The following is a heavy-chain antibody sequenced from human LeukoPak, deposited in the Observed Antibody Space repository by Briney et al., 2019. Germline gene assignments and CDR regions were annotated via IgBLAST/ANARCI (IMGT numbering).Heavy chain of an antibody. V-gene: IGHV4-61*01. Sequence: SETLSLTCTVSGGSVSSGTYYWSWIRQPPGEGLEWIGYIYYSGSTNYNPSLKSRVTISVDKSKNQFSLNLSSVTAADTAVYYCARGRAAADNYFDYWGQGTLVTVSS. CDR3: ARGRAAADNYFDY. CDR1: GGSVSSGTYY. J-gene: IGHJ4*02. CDR2: IYYSGST. D-gene: IGHD6-13*01.